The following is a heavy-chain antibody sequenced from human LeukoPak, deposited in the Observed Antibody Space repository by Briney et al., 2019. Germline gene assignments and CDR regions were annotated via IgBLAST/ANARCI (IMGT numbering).Heavy chain of an antibody. J-gene: IGHJ5*02. CDR2: INTNSGGT. CDR1: GYTFTGYY. CDR3: ARSSPVTIFGVVQQPFDP. D-gene: IGHD3-3*01. V-gene: IGHV1-2*04. Sequence: ASVKVSCKASGYTFTGYYMHWVRQAPGQGLEWMGWINTNSGGTNYAQKFQGWVTMTRDTSISTAYMELSRLRSDDTAVYYCARSSPVTIFGVVQQPFDPWGQGTLVNVSS.